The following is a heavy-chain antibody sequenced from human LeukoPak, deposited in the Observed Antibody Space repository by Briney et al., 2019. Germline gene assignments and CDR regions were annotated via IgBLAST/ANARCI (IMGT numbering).Heavy chain of an antibody. J-gene: IGHJ5*02. CDR1: GFTFGDYA. Sequence: PGGSLRLSCTASGFTFGDYAMNWVRQAPGKGLEGGGFMRRKDYGGTTQYAACVKGRFTISRDDSKSIAYLQMNSLKTEDTAVYYCSRDAVAFAANWFDHWGQGTLVTVSS. CDR2: MRRKDYGGTT. D-gene: IGHD6-13*01. V-gene: IGHV3-49*04. CDR3: SRDAVAFAANWFDH.